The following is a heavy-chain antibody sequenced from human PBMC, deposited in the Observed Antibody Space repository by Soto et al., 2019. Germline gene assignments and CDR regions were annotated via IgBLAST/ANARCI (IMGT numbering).Heavy chain of an antibody. D-gene: IGHD3-22*01. J-gene: IGHJ4*02. CDR2: VSTNNADT. CDR1: GYTFTAYG. Sequence: GASVKVSCKTSGYTFTAYGLAWLRQAPGQRPEWMGWVSTNNADTNYAQKFQGRVTMTTETSTRTTYMELRSLRSDDTAVHYCARDLNTDPSAYYSFAYWVQGTLVTVSS. V-gene: IGHV1-18*01. CDR3: ARDLNTDPSAYYSFAY.